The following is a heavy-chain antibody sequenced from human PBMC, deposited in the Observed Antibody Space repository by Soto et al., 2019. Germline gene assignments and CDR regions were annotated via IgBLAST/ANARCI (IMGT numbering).Heavy chain of an antibody. J-gene: IGHJ4*02. V-gene: IGHV3-23*01. CDR2: ISDSGDKT. CDR3: AKDPNDYDSSAYYVDY. D-gene: IGHD3-22*01. CDR1: GFTFSSYA. Sequence: LRLSCAASGFTFSSYAMSWVRQAPGKGLEWVSAISDSGDKTYYADSVKGRFTVSRDNSKNTLYLQMNSLRAEDTAVYFCAKDPNDYDSSAYYVDYWGRGTLVTVSS.